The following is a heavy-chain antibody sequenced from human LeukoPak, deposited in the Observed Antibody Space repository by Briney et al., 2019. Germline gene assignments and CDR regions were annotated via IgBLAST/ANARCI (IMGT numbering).Heavy chain of an antibody. D-gene: IGHD3-16*01. Sequence: GGSLRLSCVASGFSLSSYSTNWVRQAPGKGLEWISFIHSSGAIIFYAESVKGRFTISKDNAKNSLFLQMNSLRAEDTAVYYCARRVPNEVITDYFDYWGPGTLVTVSS. CDR1: GFSLSSYS. V-gene: IGHV3-48*04. CDR3: ARRVPNEVITDYFDY. CDR2: IHSSGAII. J-gene: IGHJ4*02.